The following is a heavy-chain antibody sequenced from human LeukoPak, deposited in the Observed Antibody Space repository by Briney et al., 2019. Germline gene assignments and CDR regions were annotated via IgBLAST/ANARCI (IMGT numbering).Heavy chain of an antibody. CDR2: IIPIFGTA. D-gene: IGHD3-22*01. J-gene: IGHJ4*02. V-gene: IGHV1-69*13. CDR3: ARDSREEYDSSGYHYFDY. Sequence: ASVKVSCTASGGTFSSYAISWVRQAPGQGLEWMGGIIPIFGTANYAQRFQGRVTITADESTSTAYMELSSLRSEDTAVYYCARDSREEYDSSGYHYFDYWGQGTLVTVSS. CDR1: GGTFSSYA.